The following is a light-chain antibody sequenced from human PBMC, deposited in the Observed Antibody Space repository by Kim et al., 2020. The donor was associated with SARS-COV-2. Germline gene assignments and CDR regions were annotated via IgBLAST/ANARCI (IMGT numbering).Light chain of an antibody. CDR3: QQYGSPPET. J-gene: IGKJ1*01. V-gene: IGKV3-20*01. Sequence: IVLTQSPGTLSLSPGERATLSCRASQSVDSNYLAWYQQKTGQAPRLLIYGASTRATGIPDRFSGSGSGTDFTLTISRLEPEDFAVYYGQQYGSPPETFGQGTKVDIK. CDR1: QSVDSNY. CDR2: GAS.